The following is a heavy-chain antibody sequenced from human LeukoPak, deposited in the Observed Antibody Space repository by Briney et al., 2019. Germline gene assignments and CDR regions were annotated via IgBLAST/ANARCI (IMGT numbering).Heavy chain of an antibody. CDR3: AKITKATTPNY. CDR1: GLTFSNYA. D-gene: IGHD3-10*01. CDR2: ITDSGRKT. Sequence: GGSLRLSCAASGLTFSNYAMNWVRQASGKGLEWVSGITDSGRKTYYADSVKGRLSISRDNSRNTVYLQMSDLRAGDTAVYYCAKITKATTPNYWGQGTLVTVSS. J-gene: IGHJ4*02. V-gene: IGHV3-23*01.